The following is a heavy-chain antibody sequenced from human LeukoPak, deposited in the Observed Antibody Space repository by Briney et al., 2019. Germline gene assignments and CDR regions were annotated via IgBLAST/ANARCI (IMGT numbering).Heavy chain of an antibody. Sequence: GASVKVSCKASGGTFSSYAISWVRQAPGQGLEWMGWISAYNGNTNYAQKLQGRVTMTTDTSTSTAYMELRSLRSDDTAVYYCARSLPRDRPNIIYYDSSASGPIDYWGQGTLVTVPS. D-gene: IGHD3-22*01. CDR3: ARSLPRDRPNIIYYDSSASGPIDY. CDR1: GGTFSSYA. V-gene: IGHV1-18*01. CDR2: ISAYNGNT. J-gene: IGHJ4*02.